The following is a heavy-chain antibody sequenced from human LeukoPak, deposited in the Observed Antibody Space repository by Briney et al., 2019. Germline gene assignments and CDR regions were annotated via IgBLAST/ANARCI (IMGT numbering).Heavy chain of an antibody. V-gene: IGHV1-46*01. CDR2: IDPSGGST. J-gene: IGHJ4*02. Sequence: ASVKVSCKASGYTFTRYYIHWVRQAPGQGLELMGIIDPSGGSTSYAQKFQGRVTMTRDTSTSTVYMYLSSLRSEDTAVYYCARAEDTGVDYWGQGTLVTVSS. CDR3: ARAEDTGVDY. CDR1: GYTFTRYY. D-gene: IGHD7-27*01.